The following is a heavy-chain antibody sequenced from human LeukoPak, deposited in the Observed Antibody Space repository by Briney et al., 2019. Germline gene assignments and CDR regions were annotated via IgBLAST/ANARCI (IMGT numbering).Heavy chain of an antibody. J-gene: IGHJ5*02. V-gene: IGHV3-21*01. D-gene: IGHD6-13*01. CDR1: GFTFSSYA. CDR2: ITTRSSYI. Sequence: KPGGSLRLSCAASGFTFSSYAMSWVRQAPGKGLEWVSSITTRSSYIYYADSVKGRFTISRDDARDSLYLQMNSLRADDTAVYYCARDPAAAGTVWFDPWGQGTLVTVSS. CDR3: ARDPAAAGTVWFDP.